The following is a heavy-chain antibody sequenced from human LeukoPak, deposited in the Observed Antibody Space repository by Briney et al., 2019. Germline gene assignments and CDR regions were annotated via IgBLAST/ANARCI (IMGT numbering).Heavy chain of an antibody. CDR3: ARIEWERLGRAFDI. D-gene: IGHD1-26*01. J-gene: IGHJ3*02. CDR1: GITFSSYS. V-gene: IGHV3-48*01. Sequence: GGSLRLSCGASGITFSSYSMNWVRQAPGKGLEWVSYISSSGSTKYYADSVKGRFTISRDNARNSLYLQMNSLRAEDTAVYYCARIEWERLGRAFDIWGQGTMVTVSS. CDR2: ISSSGSTK.